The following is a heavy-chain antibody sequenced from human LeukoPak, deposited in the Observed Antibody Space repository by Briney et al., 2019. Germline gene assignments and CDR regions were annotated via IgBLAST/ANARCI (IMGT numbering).Heavy chain of an antibody. J-gene: IGHJ6*02. V-gene: IGHV3-33*06. CDR1: GFTFSSYG. CDR2: IWYDGSKE. Sequence: GRSLRLSCEASGFTFSSYGMNWVRQAPGKGLEWVALIWYDGSKEYYGDSVKGRFTISRDISKNTLYLQMNSLRAEDTAVYYCAKDWDDFWSGRYGLDVWGQGTTVTVSS. D-gene: IGHD3-3*01. CDR3: AKDWDDFWSGRYGLDV.